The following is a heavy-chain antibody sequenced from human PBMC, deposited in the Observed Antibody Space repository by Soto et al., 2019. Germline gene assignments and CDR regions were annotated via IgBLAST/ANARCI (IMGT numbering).Heavy chain of an antibody. D-gene: IGHD6-13*01. CDR1: GGSIISASYS. J-gene: IGHJ6*02. CDR2: IYYSGST. V-gene: IGHV4-61*01. Sequence: SETLSLTCAVSGGSIISASYSWNWIRQSPGRGLEWIGHIYYSGSTNYNPSLKSRVTISVDTSKNQFSLKLSSVTAADTAVYYCARSDGSSWYLGYYYGMDVWGQGTTVTVSS. CDR3: ARSDGSSWYLGYYYGMDV.